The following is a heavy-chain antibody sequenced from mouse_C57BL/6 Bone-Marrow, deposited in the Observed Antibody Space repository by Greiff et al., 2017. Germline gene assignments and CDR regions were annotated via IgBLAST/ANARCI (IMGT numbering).Heavy chain of an antibody. D-gene: IGHD1-1*01. Sequence: QVQLQQSGAELVRPGTSVKVSCKASGYAFTNYLIEWVKQRPGQGLEWIGVINPGSGGTNYNEKFKGKATLTADKSSSTAYMQRSSLTSEDSAVYFCARWGGSSPFDYWGQGTTLTVSS. J-gene: IGHJ2*01. CDR1: GYAFTNYL. CDR2: INPGSGGT. CDR3: ARWGGSSPFDY. V-gene: IGHV1-54*01.